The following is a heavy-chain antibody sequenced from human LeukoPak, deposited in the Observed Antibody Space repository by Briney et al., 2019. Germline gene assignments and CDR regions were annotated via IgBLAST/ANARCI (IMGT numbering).Heavy chain of an antibody. V-gene: IGHV3-48*01. D-gene: IGHD6-13*01. J-gene: IGHJ4*02. CDR2: ISSSSSTI. Sequence: GGSLRLSCAASGFTFSSYSMNWVRQAPGKGLEWVSYISSSSSTIYYADSVKGRFTISRDNAKNSLYLQMNSLRAEDTAVYYCAREPTYTSSWYATCDYWGQGIQVTVSS. CDR3: AREPTYTSSWYATCDY. CDR1: GFTFSSYS.